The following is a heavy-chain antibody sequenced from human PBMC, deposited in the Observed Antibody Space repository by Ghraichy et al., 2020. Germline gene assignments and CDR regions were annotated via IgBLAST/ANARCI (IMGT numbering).Heavy chain of an antibody. D-gene: IGHD6-19*01. CDR3: ARGNLRRQWLVVRSDRHAFDI. Sequence: SETLSLTCAVYGGSFSGYYWSWIRQPPGKGLEWIGEINHSGSTNYNPSLKSRVTISVDTSKNQFSLKLSSVTAADTAVYYCARGNLRRQWLVVRSDRHAFDIWGQGTMVTVSS. V-gene: IGHV4-34*01. CDR2: INHSGST. CDR1: GGSFSGYY. J-gene: IGHJ3*02.